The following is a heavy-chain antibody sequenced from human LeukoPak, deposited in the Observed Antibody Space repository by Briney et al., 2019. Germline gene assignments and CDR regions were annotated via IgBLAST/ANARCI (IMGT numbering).Heavy chain of an antibody. J-gene: IGHJ4*02. V-gene: IGHV4-4*07. CDR3: AGNTRWALDY. D-gene: IGHD1-26*01. Sequence: SETLSLTCTVSGGSISSYYWSWIRQPAGKGLEWIGRIYTSGSTNYNPSLKSRVTMSVDTSKNQFSLRLTSVTAADTAVYYCAGNTRWALDYWGQGTLITVSS. CDR2: IYTSGST. CDR1: GGSISSYY.